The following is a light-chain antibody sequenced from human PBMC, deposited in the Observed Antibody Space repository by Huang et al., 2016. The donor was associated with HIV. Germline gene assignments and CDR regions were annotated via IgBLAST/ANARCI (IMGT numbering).Light chain of an antibody. J-gene: IGKJ2*01. V-gene: IGKV3-15*01. CDR1: QSLSSN. Sequence: EIVLTQSPATLSVSPGERVTLSCRASQSLSSNLARYQQKPGQAPRLLIYGSSTRATGIPARLSGSGSGIEFTLTISSLQSEDFAVYYCQQYNDWPPYTFGQGTKLEIK. CDR3: QQYNDWPPYT. CDR2: GSS.